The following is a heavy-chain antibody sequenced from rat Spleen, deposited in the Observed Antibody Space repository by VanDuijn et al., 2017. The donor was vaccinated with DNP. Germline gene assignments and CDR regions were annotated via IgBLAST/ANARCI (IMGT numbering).Heavy chain of an antibody. CDR1: GFTFSDFY. CDR3: ARHVLPLRVWDY. D-gene: IGHD1-4*01. V-gene: IGHV5-22*01. J-gene: IGHJ2*01. CDR2: TNYAGGST. Sequence: EVQVVESGGGSVQPGRSLKLSCAASGFTFSDFYMAWVRQTPTKGLEWVAYTNYAGGSTYNGDSVKGRFTISRDNAKSTLYLQINSLRSEDMATYYCARHVLPLRVWDYWGQGVMVTVSS.